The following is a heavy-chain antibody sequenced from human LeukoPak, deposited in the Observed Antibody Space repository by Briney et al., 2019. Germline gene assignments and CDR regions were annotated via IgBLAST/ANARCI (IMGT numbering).Heavy chain of an antibody. Sequence: SETLSLTCTISGGSVSSGTYYWSWIRQPPGKELEWIGYISYIGNTNYNPSLKSRVTISKDTSKNQFSLKLSSVTAADTAVYYCAREHDWGYFDYWGQGALVTVST. CDR1: GGSVSSGTYY. V-gene: IGHV4-61*01. J-gene: IGHJ4*02. D-gene: IGHD3-9*01. CDR2: ISYIGNT. CDR3: AREHDWGYFDY.